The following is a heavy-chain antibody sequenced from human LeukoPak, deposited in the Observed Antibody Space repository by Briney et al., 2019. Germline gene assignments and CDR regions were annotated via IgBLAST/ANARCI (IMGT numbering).Heavy chain of an antibody. Sequence: GGSLRLSCAASGFTFSDFAMHWVRQAPGKGLEWVAGISFDGGNEFYADSVEGRFTISRDNSKNTLFLQMNSLRPEDTALFYCARGPRGISMGNFDFWGQGTLVTVSS. V-gene: IGHV3-30-3*01. CDR3: ARGPRGISMGNFDF. J-gene: IGHJ4*02. CDR1: GFTFSDFA. CDR2: ISFDGGNE. D-gene: IGHD3-10*01.